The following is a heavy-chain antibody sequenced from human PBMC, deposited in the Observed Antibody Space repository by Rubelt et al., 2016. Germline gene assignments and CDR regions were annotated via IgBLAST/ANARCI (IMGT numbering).Heavy chain of an antibody. J-gene: IGHJ6*03. D-gene: IGHD2-2*01. Sequence: EVQLLESGGGLVQPGGSLRLSCAASGFTFSTYAMSWVRQAPGKGLEWVSRSNEGGSRTDYADSVRGRFTISRDNSKNTLYLQMNSLRAEDTAVFYCTKGAAIPAASYYFYMDVWGKGTAVTVSS. CDR2: SNEGGSRT. CDR1: GFTFSTYA. CDR3: TKGAAIPAASYYFYMDV. V-gene: IGHV3-23*01.